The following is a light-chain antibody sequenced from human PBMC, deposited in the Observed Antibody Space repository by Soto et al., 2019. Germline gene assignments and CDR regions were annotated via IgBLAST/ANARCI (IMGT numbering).Light chain of an antibody. J-gene: IGKJ1*01. CDR1: QSVDSSF. CDR3: QQYANSSWT. CDR2: GAS. Sequence: EIVLTQSPGTLSLSPGVRATLSCRASQSVDSSFLAWYQQKPGQAPRLLIYGASSRASGIPDRFSGSGSGTDFTLTLSRLEPEDFAVYYCQQYANSSWTFGRGTKVEVK. V-gene: IGKV3-20*01.